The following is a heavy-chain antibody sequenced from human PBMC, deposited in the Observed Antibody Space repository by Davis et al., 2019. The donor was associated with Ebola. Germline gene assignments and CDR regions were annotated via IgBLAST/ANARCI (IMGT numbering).Heavy chain of an antibody. CDR1: GFTFSSYA. J-gene: IGHJ6*04. V-gene: IGHV3-30-3*01. CDR2: ISYDGNNK. D-gene: IGHD5-18*01. CDR3: AREDTAMVLYYYYGMDV. Sequence: GESLKISCAASGFTFSSYAMHWVRQAPGKGLEWVAVISYDGNNKYYADSVKGRFTISRDNSKNTLYLQMNSLRAEDTAVYYCAREDTAMVLYYYYGMDVWGKGTTVTVSS.